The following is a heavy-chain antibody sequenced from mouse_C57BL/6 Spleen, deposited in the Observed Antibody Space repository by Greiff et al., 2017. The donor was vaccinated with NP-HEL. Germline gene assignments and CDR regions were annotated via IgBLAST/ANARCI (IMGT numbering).Heavy chain of an antibody. CDR1: GYTFTSYW. J-gene: IGHJ4*01. CDR3: ARSPSHYYGDYAMDY. Sequence: QVQLQQSGAELVKPGASVKLSCKASGYTFTSYWMHWVKQRPGQGLEWIGMIHPNSGSTNYNEKFKSKATLTVDKSSSTAYMQLSSLTSEDSAVYYCARSPSHYYGDYAMDYWGQGTSVTVSS. D-gene: IGHD1-2*01. V-gene: IGHV1-64*01. CDR2: IHPNSGST.